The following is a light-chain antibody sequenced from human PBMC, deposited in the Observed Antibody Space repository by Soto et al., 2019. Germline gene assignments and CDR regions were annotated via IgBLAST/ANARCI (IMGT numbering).Light chain of an antibody. CDR2: GNT. CDR1: SSNIGAGYD. Sequence: SVLTQPPSVSGAPGQGVTSSCTGSSSNIGAGYDVHWYQHLPGTAPKLLIYGNTNRPSGVPDRFSGSKSGTSASLAITGLQAEDEADYYCQSYDSSLSGYVFGTGTKVTVL. V-gene: IGLV1-40*01. J-gene: IGLJ1*01. CDR3: QSYDSSLSGYV.